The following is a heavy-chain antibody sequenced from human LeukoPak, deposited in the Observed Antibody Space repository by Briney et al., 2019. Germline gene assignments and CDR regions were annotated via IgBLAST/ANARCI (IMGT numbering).Heavy chain of an antibody. D-gene: IGHD3-16*01. Sequence: GGSLRLSCAASGFSFNNYAMYWVRQAPGKGLEWAALISYDGGDKYYAESMKGRITISRDNAENTLYLQMNNLRPDDTAFYFCVKEGVEYSYSYGDYWGQGTLVTVSS. V-gene: IGHV3-30*18. J-gene: IGHJ4*02. CDR2: ISYDGGDK. CDR1: GFSFNNYA. CDR3: VKEGVEYSYSYGDY.